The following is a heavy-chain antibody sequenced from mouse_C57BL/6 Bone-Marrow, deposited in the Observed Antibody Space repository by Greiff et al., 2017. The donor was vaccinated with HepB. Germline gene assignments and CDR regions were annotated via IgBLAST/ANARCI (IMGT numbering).Heavy chain of an antibody. V-gene: IGHV1-63*01. CDR1: GYTFTNYW. J-gene: IGHJ2*01. Sequence: QVHVKQSGAELVRPGTSVKMSCKASGYTFTNYWIGWAKQRPGHGLEWIGDIYPGGGYTNYNEKFKGKATLTADKSSSTAYMQFSSLTSEDSAIYYCARITTVVAFDYWGQGTTLTVSS. CDR2: IYPGGGYT. CDR3: ARITTVVAFDY. D-gene: IGHD1-1*01.